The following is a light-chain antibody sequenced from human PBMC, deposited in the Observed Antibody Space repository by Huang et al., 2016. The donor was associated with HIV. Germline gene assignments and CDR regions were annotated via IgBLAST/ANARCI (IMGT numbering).Light chain of an antibody. V-gene: IGKV1-16*02. CDR1: QGIRNL. Sequence: DIQMTQSPSSLSASIGDRVTITCRASQGIRNLLAWIQQKPGKAPRSLIYAASSLRRGVPSNFSGSGSGTEFTLTINSLQPEDFATYYCQQYKSYPCTFGLGTRLEIK. J-gene: IGKJ5*01. CDR2: AAS. CDR3: QQYKSYPCT.